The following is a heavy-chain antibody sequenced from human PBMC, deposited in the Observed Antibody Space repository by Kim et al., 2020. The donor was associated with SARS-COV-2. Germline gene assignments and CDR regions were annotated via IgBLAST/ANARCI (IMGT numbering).Heavy chain of an antibody. D-gene: IGHD4-17*01. CDR3: VRARMNYGDYKDDY. J-gene: IGHJ4*02. V-gene: IGHV3-64D*06. CDR2: ISSNGGST. CDR1: GFTFSSYA. Sequence: GGSLRLSCSASGFTFSSYAMHWVRQAPGKGLEYVSAISSNGGSTYYADSVKGRFTISRDNSKNTLYLQMSSLRAEDTAVYYCVRARMNYGDYKDDYWGQGTLVTVSS.